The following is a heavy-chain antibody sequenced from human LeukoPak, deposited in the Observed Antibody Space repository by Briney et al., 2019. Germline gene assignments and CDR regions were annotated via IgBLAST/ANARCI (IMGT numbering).Heavy chain of an antibody. V-gene: IGHV3-33*01. J-gene: IGHJ4*02. CDR1: GFTLSSYG. CDR3: ARGLAVAGSYYFDY. D-gene: IGHD6-19*01. Sequence: PGRSLRLSCAASGFTLSSYGMHWVRQAPGKGLEWVAVIWYEGSNKYYADSVKGRFTISRDNSKNTLYLQMNSLRAEDTAVYYCARGLAVAGSYYFDYWGQGTLVTVSS. CDR2: IWYEGSNK.